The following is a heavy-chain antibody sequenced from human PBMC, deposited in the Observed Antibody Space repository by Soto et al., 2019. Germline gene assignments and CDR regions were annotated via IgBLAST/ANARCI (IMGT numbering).Heavy chain of an antibody. CDR1: GFTFSSYA. CDR3: ARDGGAY. V-gene: IGHV3-30-3*01. D-gene: IGHD3-16*01. J-gene: IGHJ4*02. Sequence: QVQLVESGGGVVQPGRSLRLSCAASGFTFSSYAMHWVRRAPGKGLEWMAVMSYDGSNKYYADSVKGRFTISRDNSKNTLYLHMTSLGPEDTALYYCARDGGAYWGQGTLVIVSS. CDR2: MSYDGSNK.